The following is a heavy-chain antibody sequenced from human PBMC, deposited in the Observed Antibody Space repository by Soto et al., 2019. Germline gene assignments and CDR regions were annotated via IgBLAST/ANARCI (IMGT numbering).Heavy chain of an antibody. Sequence: GESLKISCKVSGNDFKNYWYGWVRQQPGKGLEWVGSIYAADSDTRYSPSFQGQVTISADKSISTAYLQWSSLKASDTAMYYCARFIVVVVDARYYYYGMDVWGQGTTVTVSS. CDR3: ARFIVVVVDARYYYYGMDV. D-gene: IGHD2-15*01. V-gene: IGHV5-51*01. CDR1: GNDFKNYW. CDR2: IYAADSDT. J-gene: IGHJ6*02.